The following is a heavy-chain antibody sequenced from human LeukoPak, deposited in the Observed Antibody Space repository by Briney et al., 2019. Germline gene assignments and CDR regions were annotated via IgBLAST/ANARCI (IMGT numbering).Heavy chain of an antibody. D-gene: IGHD5-24*01. CDR3: ARVLDVEMATTTDY. V-gene: IGHV1-8*01. CDR2: MNPNSGNT. J-gene: IGHJ4*02. Sequence: ASVKVSCKASGYTFISYDINWVRQATGQGLEWMGWMNPNSGNTGYAQKFQGRVTMTRNTSISTAYMELSSLRSEDTAVYYCARVLDVEMATTTDYWGQGTLVTVSS. CDR1: GYTFISYD.